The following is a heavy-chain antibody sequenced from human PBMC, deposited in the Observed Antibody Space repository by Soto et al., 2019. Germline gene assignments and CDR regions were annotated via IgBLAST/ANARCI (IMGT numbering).Heavy chain of an antibody. Sequence: QLQLQESGPGLVKPSETLSLTCTVSGGSISSSSYYWGWIRQPPGKGLEWIGSIYYSGSTYYNPSLKSRVTISVDTSKNQFSLKLSSVTAADTAVYYCAPPHYYGSGAHDPWGQGTLVTVSS. J-gene: IGHJ5*02. CDR3: APPHYYGSGAHDP. CDR2: IYYSGST. D-gene: IGHD3-10*01. CDR1: GGSISSSSYY. V-gene: IGHV4-39*01.